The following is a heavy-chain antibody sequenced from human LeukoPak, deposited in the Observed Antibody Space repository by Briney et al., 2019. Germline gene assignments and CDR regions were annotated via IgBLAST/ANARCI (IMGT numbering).Heavy chain of an antibody. V-gene: IGHV3-23*01. J-gene: IGHJ4*02. Sequence: GGSLRLSCAASGFTFSSYAMSWVRQAPGKGLEWVSAISGSGGSTYYADSVKGRFTISRDNSKNTLYLQMNSLRAEDTAVYYCAKDRIVVVPAAIPSDYWGQGTLATVSS. D-gene: IGHD2-2*02. CDR3: AKDRIVVVPAAIPSDY. CDR1: GFTFSSYA. CDR2: ISGSGGST.